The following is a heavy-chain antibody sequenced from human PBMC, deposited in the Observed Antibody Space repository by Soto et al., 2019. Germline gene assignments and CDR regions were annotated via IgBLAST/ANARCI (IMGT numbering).Heavy chain of an antibody. D-gene: IGHD6-13*01. V-gene: IGHV3-72*01. J-gene: IGHJ4*02. CDR2: STNKANSYTT. Sequence: EVQLVESGGGLVQPGGSLRLSCAASGFTFSDYNMYWARQAPGKGLEWVGGSTNKANSYTTEYAASVKGRFTISRDETNQSLYLKMSRLRIEATAVYYCRAFIEAAGTDYWGQGTLVTVSS. CDR3: RAFIEAAGTDY. CDR1: GFTFSDYN.